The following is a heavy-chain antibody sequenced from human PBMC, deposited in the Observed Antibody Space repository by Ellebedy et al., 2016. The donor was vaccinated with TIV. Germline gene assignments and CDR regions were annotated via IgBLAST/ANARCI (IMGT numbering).Heavy chain of an antibody. V-gene: IGHV1-46*01. Sequence: ASVKVSXXASGYTFTSYYMHWVRQAPGQGLEWMGIINPSGGSTSYAQKFQGRVIMTRDTSTSTVYMELSSLRSEDTAVYYCATRAEWLGVYYYYGMDVWGQGTTVTVSS. CDR1: GYTFTSYY. CDR2: INPSGGST. CDR3: ATRAEWLGVYYYYGMDV. D-gene: IGHD6-19*01. J-gene: IGHJ6*02.